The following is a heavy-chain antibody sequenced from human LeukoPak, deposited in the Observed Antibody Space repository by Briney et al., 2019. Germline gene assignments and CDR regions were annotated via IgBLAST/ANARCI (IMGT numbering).Heavy chain of an antibody. CDR3: AKDLYYGSGSYYDFDY. CDR2: FSGSGGTT. V-gene: IGHV3-23*01. CDR1: GFTFSSFA. Sequence: PGGSLRLSCAASGFTFSSFAMSWVRQAPGKGLEWVSAFSGSGGTTYYADSVKGRFTISRDNSKNTLCLQMNSLRVEDTAVYYCAKDLYYGSGSYYDFDYWGQGTLVTVSS. D-gene: IGHD3-10*01. J-gene: IGHJ4*02.